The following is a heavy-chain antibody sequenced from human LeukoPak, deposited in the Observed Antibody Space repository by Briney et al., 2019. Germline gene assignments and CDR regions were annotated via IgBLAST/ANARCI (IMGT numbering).Heavy chain of an antibody. D-gene: IGHD2-15*01. CDR3: ARSYCSGGSCYRGRFDF. Sequence: SETLSLTCTVSGGSISSSSYYWGWIRQPPGKGLKWIGSIYYTGSTYYNPSLKSRVTMSVDTSKSQFSLKLSSVTAADTAVYYCARSYCSGGSCYRGRFDFWGQGTLVTVFS. CDR1: GGSISSSSYY. CDR2: IYYTGST. J-gene: IGHJ4*02. V-gene: IGHV4-39*01.